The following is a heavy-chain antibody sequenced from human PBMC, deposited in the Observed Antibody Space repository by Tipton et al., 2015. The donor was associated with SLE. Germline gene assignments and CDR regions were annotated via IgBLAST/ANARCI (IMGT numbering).Heavy chain of an antibody. Sequence: TLSLTCTVSGGSVSSGNYYWSWIRQPAGKGLEWIGEINHGGSTNYNPSLKSRVTISVDTSKNQFSLKLSSVTAADTAVYYCARSSVYSSSWPDYWGQGTLVTVSS. CDR1: GGSVSSGNYY. J-gene: IGHJ4*02. CDR2: INHGGST. D-gene: IGHD6-13*01. V-gene: IGHV4-61*10. CDR3: ARSSVYSSSWPDY.